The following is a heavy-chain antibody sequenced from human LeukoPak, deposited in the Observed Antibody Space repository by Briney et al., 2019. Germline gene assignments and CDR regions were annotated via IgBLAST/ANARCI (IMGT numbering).Heavy chain of an antibody. CDR1: GFTFDDYG. V-gene: IGHV3-20*01. CDR3: ARLVGATTGGYYFDY. CDR2: INWNGGST. Sequence: PGGSLRLSCAASGFTFDDYGMSWVRQAPGKGLEWVSGINWNGGSTGYADSVKGRFTISIDNAKNSLYLQMNSPRAEDTALYHCARLVGATTGGYYFDYWGQGTLVTVSS. J-gene: IGHJ4*02. D-gene: IGHD1-26*01.